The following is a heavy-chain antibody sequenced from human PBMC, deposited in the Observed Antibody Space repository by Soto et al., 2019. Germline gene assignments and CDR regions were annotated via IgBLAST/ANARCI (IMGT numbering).Heavy chain of an antibody. J-gene: IGHJ4*02. D-gene: IGHD5-12*01. CDR3: ARGGWLRSGYQFDY. CDR1: GGSINSNF. V-gene: IGHV4-4*08. Sequence: QVQLQESGPGLVKPSETLSLTCSVSGGSINSNFWSWVRQPPGKGLEWLAYIYSTGSTTYNPSLKSRVTISVDTSKNQFSLRLSSVTAADTAVYYCARGGWLRSGYQFDYWGQGTLVTVSS. CDR2: IYSTGST.